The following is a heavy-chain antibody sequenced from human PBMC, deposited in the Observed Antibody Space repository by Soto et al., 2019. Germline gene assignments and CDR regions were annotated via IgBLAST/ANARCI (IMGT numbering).Heavy chain of an antibody. V-gene: IGHV3-23*01. D-gene: IGHD2-21*01. CDR2: ISGSGGST. J-gene: IGHJ4*02. CDR3: AKRVRDGSNWYFDE. Sequence: GGSLILSCAASGFTFSSYAMSWVRQAPGKGLEWVSAISGSGGSTYYADSVKGRFTISRDNSKNTLYLQMNSLRAEDTAVYYCAKRVRDGSNWYFDEWGQGNLVTVYS. CDR1: GFTFSSYA.